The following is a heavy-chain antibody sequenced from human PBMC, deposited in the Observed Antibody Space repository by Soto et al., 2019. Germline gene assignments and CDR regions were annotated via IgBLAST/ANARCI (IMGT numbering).Heavy chain of an antibody. D-gene: IGHD5-12*01. CDR3: ARSRDGYNFVGDC. J-gene: IGHJ4*02. V-gene: IGHV3-74*01. CDR2: INIDGSST. CDR1: GFTLSSYW. Sequence: EVQLVVSGGGLVQPGGSLRLSCAASGFTLSSYWMHWVRQAPGKGLVWVSRINIDGSSTSYADSVKGRFTISRDNAKNTLYLQVNSLRAEDTAVYYCARSRDGYNFVGDCWGQGTLVTVSS.